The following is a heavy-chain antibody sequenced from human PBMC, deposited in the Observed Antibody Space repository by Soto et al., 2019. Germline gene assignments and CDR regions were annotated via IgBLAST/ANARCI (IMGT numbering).Heavy chain of an antibody. Sequence: GGSLRLSCAASDFAFSSYWMTWVRQAPGKGLEWVANIRQHGGEKYYVDSVKGRFTVSRDNARQSLHLQMNSLRAEDTAVYYCARVIAAPHFYFDTWGPGNLVTVSS. D-gene: IGHD2-21*01. CDR2: IRQHGGEK. CDR3: ARVIAAPHFYFDT. J-gene: IGHJ4*02. V-gene: IGHV3-7*05. CDR1: DFAFSSYW.